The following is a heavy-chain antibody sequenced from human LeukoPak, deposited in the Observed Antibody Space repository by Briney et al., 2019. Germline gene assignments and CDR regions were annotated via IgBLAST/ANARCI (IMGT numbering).Heavy chain of an antibody. V-gene: IGHV3-7*01. D-gene: IGHD5-18*01. CDR3: ARWAGVTDY. CDR1: GFTFENYW. J-gene: IGHJ4*02. CDR2: IKQDGSVK. Sequence: GGSLRLSCVASGFTFENYWMSWVRQAPGKGPEWVANIKQDGSVKHYMDSVKGRFTISRDNAKNSLILQMNSLRAEDTAVYYCARWAGVTDYWGQGTLVTVSS.